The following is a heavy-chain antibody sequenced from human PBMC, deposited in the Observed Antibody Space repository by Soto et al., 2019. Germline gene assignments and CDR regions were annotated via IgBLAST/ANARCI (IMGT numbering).Heavy chain of an antibody. J-gene: IGHJ6*03. Sequence: GGSLRLSCAASGFTFSDYYMSWIRQAPGKGLEWVSYISSSGSTIYYADSVKGRFTISRDNAKNSLYLQMNSLRAEDTAVYYCARDRFSSSPRYYYYYMDVWGKGTTVTVSS. CDR2: ISSSGSTI. CDR3: ARDRFSSSPRYYYYYMDV. CDR1: GFTFSDYY. V-gene: IGHV3-11*01. D-gene: IGHD6-13*01.